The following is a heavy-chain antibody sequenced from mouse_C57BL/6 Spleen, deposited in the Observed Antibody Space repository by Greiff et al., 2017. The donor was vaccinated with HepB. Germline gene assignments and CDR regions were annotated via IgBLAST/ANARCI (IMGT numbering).Heavy chain of an antibody. D-gene: IGHD2-2*01. CDR3: ARADYGYDLHWYFEV. Sequence: VQLQQSGAELVRPGSSVKLSCKASGYTFTSYWMDWVKQRPGQGLEWIGNIYPSDSETHYNQKFKDKATLTVDKSSSTAYMQLSSLTSEDSAVYDGARADYGYDLHWYFEVWGTGTTVTVSS. V-gene: IGHV1-61*01. J-gene: IGHJ1*03. CDR2: IYPSDSET. CDR1: GYTFTSYW.